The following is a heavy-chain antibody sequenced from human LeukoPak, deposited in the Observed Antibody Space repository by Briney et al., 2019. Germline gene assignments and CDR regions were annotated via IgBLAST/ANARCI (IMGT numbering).Heavy chain of an antibody. CDR3: ARGGSLSGSYSYYFDY. Sequence: SETLSLTCTVSGGSISSYYWSWLRQPPGKGLEWIGYIYYSGSTNYNPSLKSRVTISVDTSKNQFSLKLSSVTAADTAVYYCARGGSLSGSYSYYFDYWGQGTLVTVSS. D-gene: IGHD1-26*01. CDR1: GGSISSYY. J-gene: IGHJ4*02. V-gene: IGHV4-59*01. CDR2: IYYSGST.